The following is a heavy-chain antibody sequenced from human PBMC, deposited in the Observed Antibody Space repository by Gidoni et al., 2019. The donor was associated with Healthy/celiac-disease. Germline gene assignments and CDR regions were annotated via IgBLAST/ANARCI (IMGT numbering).Heavy chain of an antibody. CDR3: ARDRSSSWYGYFQH. Sequence: QVQLQESGPGLVKPSETLSLTCTVSGGSISSYYWSWIRQPPGKGLEWIGYIYYSGSTNYNPSLKSRVTISGDTSKNQFSLKLSSVTAADTAVYYCARDRSSSWYGYFQHWGQGTLVTVSS. J-gene: IGHJ1*01. CDR1: GGSISSYY. CDR2: IYYSGST. V-gene: IGHV4-59*01. D-gene: IGHD6-13*01.